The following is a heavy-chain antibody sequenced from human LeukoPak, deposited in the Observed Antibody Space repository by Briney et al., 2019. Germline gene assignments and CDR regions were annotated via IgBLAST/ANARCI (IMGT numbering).Heavy chain of an antibody. CDR1: GFTISSYA. CDR3: ASGLYYDFWSGLDY. D-gene: IGHD3-3*01. Sequence: GGSLRLSCGATGFTISSYAMHWVRQAPGKGLEWVAVISYDGSNKYYADSVKGRFTISRDNSKNTLYLQMNSLRAEDTAVYYCASGLYYDFWSGLDYWGQGTLVTVSS. V-gene: IGHV3-30-3*01. CDR2: ISYDGSNK. J-gene: IGHJ4*02.